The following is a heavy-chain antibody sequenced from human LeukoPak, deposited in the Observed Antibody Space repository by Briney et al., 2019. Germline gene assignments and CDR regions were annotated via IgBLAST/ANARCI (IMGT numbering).Heavy chain of an antibody. J-gene: IGHJ6*03. D-gene: IGHD3-10*01. Sequence: GGSLRLSCAASGFTFSSYAMSWVRQAPGKGLEWVSAISGSGGSTYYADSVKGRFTISRDNSKNTLYLQMNSLRAEDTAVYYCAKSGGAACSEFPYYYYMDVWGKGTTVTVSS. V-gene: IGHV3-23*01. CDR2: ISGSGGST. CDR3: AKSGGAACSEFPYYYYMDV. CDR1: GFTFSSYA.